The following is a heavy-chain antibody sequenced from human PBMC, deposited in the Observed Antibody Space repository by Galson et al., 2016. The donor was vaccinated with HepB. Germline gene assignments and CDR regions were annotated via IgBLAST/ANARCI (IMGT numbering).Heavy chain of an antibody. J-gene: IGHJ6*02. D-gene: IGHD2-15*01. V-gene: IGHV3-13*01. Sequence: SLRLSCAASGFTFSSYDMHWVRQATGKGLEWVSVIGTAGDTYYPGSVKGRFTISRENAKNSLYLQMNSLRAGDTAVYYCARGDRRYCSGGSCYSDYYYGMDVWGQGTTVTVSS. CDR2: IGTAGDT. CDR1: GFTFSSYD. CDR3: ARGDRRYCSGGSCYSDYYYGMDV.